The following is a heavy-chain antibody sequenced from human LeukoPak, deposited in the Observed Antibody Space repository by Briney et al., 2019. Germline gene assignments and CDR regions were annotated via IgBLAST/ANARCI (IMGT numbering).Heavy chain of an antibody. CDR1: GFTFDDYA. CDR3: ARNSGAGYYFYMDV. J-gene: IGHJ6*03. CDR2: INWNSNRI. Sequence: GGSLRLSCAASGFTFDDYAMHWVRQAPGKGLEWVSGINWNSNRISYADSVKGRFTISRDNAKNSLYLQMNSLRAEDTALYYCARNSGAGYYFYMDVWGKGTAVTVSS. V-gene: IGHV3-9*01. D-gene: IGHD3-10*01.